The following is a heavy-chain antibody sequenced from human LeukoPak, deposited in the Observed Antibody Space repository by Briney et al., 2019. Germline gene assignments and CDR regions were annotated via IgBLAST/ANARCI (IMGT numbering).Heavy chain of an antibody. CDR1: GVSIISGGYS. CDR2: IYHSGST. Sequence: SQTLSLTCAVSGVSIISGGYSRSWIRQPPGTGLEWIGYIYHSGSTYYNPSLKSRVTISVDRSRNQFSLKLSSVTAADTAVYYCARAVMEWLFGGSHAGAFDIWGQGTMVTVSS. J-gene: IGHJ3*02. V-gene: IGHV4-30-2*01. CDR3: ARAVMEWLFGGSHAGAFDI. D-gene: IGHD3-3*01.